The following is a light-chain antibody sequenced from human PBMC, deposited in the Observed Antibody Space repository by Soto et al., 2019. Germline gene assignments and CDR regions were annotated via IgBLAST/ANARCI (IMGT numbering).Light chain of an antibody. CDR3: SSYTSSSTRV. CDR2: DVS. J-gene: IGLJ1*01. V-gene: IGLV2-14*01. CDR1: SSDVGGYNY. Sequence: SALTQPASVNGSPGQSITISRTRTSSDVGGYNYVSWYQQHPGKAPKLMIYDVSNRPSGVSNRFSGSKSGNTASLTISGLQAEDEADYYCSSYTSSSTRVFGTGTKVTVL.